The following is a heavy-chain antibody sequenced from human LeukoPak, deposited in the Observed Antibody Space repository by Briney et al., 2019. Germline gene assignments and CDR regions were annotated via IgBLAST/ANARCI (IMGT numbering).Heavy chain of an antibody. Sequence: PGGSLRLSCAASGFTFSSYSMTWVRRAPGKGLEWVSSISCSSSYIDYADSVKGRFTISRDNAKRSLFLQMNSLRAEDTAVYYCVMFFMGSTNWPDYWGQGTLVTVSS. CDR2: ISCSSSYI. J-gene: IGHJ4*02. CDR3: VMFFMGSTNWPDY. D-gene: IGHD6-13*01. V-gene: IGHV3-21*01. CDR1: GFTFSSYS.